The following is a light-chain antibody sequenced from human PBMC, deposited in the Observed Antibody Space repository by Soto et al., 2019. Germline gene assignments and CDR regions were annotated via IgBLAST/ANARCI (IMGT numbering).Light chain of an antibody. J-gene: IGLJ2*01. V-gene: IGLV1-44*01. Sequence: QSVLTQPPSASGTPGQRVTISCSGSSSNIGSNTVNWYQQLPGTAPKLLIYSNNQRPSGVPARFSGSKSGTSASLAISGLQSADEADYYCAAWDDSLNAVVFGGGTKLTVL. CDR2: SNN. CDR1: SSNIGSNT. CDR3: AAWDDSLNAVV.